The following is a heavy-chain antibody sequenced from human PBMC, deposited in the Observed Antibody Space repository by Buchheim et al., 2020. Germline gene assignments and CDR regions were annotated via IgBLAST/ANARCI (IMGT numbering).Heavy chain of an antibody. V-gene: IGHV3-30*01. Sequence: QVQLVESGGGVVQPGRSLRLSCAASGFPFSSYAMHWVRQAPGKGLEWVAVISYDGSNKYYADSVKGRFTISRDNSKNTLYLQMNSLRAEDTAVYYCARGGITILDTYWGQGTL. D-gene: IGHD3-3*01. CDR1: GFPFSSYA. CDR2: ISYDGSNK. CDR3: ARGGITILDTY. J-gene: IGHJ4*02.